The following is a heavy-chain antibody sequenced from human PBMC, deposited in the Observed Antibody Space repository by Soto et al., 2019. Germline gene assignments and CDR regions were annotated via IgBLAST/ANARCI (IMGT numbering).Heavy chain of an antibody. J-gene: IGHJ4*02. D-gene: IGHD5-12*01. CDR2: IYSGGST. CDR3: AREPRDGYNIDY. V-gene: IGHV3-66*01. CDR1: GFTVSSNY. Sequence: EVQLVESGGGLVQPGGSLRLSRAASGFTVSSNYMSWVRQAPGKGLKWVSVIYSGGSTYYADSVKGRFTISRDNSKNTLYLQMNSLRAEDTAVYYCAREPRDGYNIDYWGQGTLVTVSS.